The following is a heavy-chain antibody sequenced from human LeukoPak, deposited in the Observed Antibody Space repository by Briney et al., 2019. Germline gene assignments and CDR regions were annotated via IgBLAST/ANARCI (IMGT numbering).Heavy chain of an antibody. CDR3: AKYAARETFFGDY. CDR2: ISNSGSTK. J-gene: IGHJ4*02. CDR1: GFTFSSYE. Sequence: GGSLRLSCAASGFTFSSYEMNWIRQAPGKGLEWISYISNSGSTKYHADSVKGRFTISRDNAKNSVFLQMNSLRAEDTAVYYCAKYAARETFFGDYWGQGTLVAVSS. D-gene: IGHD3-3*01. V-gene: IGHV3-48*03.